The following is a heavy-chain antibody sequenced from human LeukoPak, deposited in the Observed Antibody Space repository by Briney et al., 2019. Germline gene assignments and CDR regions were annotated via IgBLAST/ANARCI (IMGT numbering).Heavy chain of an antibody. Sequence: PGRSLRLSCAASGFTFSSYGMHWVRQAPGKGLEWVAVIWYDGNNKHYADSLKGRFTISRDNSENTLYLQMNSLRVEDTAVYYCARDKDGSSSQGFDYWGQGTLVTVSS. D-gene: IGHD6-13*01. J-gene: IGHJ4*02. CDR2: IWYDGNNK. CDR1: GFTFSSYG. CDR3: ARDKDGSSSQGFDY. V-gene: IGHV3-33*01.